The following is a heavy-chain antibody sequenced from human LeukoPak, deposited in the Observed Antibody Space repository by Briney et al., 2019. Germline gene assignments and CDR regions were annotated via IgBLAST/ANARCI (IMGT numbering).Heavy chain of an antibody. J-gene: IGHJ5*01. Sequence: GGSLRLSCAGSGFSFTDAWMSWVRQTPGKGLEWVGRIKSRTDGGTTDYAAPVKGRFTISRDDSEETLFLQMNSLKTEDTALYYCTRVSYDSSGSYLTFDSWGQGALVTVSS. V-gene: IGHV3-15*01. CDR3: TRVSYDSSGSYLTFDS. D-gene: IGHD3-22*01. CDR2: IKSRTDGGTT. CDR1: GFSFTDAW.